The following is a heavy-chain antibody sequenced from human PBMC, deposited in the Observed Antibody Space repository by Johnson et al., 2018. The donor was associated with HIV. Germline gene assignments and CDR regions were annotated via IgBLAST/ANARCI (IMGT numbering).Heavy chain of an antibody. Sequence: QMLLVESGGGVVQPGGSLRLSCAASGFTFSSYGMHWVRQAPGKGLEWVAFIRYDGSNKYYADSVKGRFTISRDNSKNTLYLQMNSLRAEDTAVYYCARDVAETMIVVGGAYDAFDIWGQGTMVTVSS. D-gene: IGHD3-22*01. V-gene: IGHV3-30*02. J-gene: IGHJ3*02. CDR3: ARDVAETMIVVGGAYDAFDI. CDR2: IRYDGSNK. CDR1: GFTFSSYG.